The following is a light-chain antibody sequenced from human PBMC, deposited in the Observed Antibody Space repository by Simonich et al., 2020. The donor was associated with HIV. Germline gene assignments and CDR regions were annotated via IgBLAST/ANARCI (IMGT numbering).Light chain of an antibody. CDR2: VGTGGIVG. J-gene: IGLJ2*01. CDR1: SGYSNYK. CDR3: GADHGSGSNFVVI. V-gene: IGLV9-49*01. Sequence: QPVLTQPPSASASLGASVTLTCTLSSGYSNYKVDWYQQRPGKGPRFVMRVGTGGIVGSQGDGIPSRFSVLGSGLNRYLTIKNIQEEDESDYHCGADHGSGSNFVVIFGGGTKLTVL.